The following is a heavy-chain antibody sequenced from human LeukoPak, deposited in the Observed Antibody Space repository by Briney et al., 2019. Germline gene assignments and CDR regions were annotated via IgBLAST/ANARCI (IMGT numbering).Heavy chain of an antibody. Sequence: GGSLRLSCAASGFTFSNYWMSWVRQAPGKGLEWVANIKQDGSEKYYVDSVKGRFTVSRDNAKNSLYLQMNSLRAEDTALYYCARNSPGWFGIDYWGQGTLVTVSS. V-gene: IGHV3-7*04. CDR2: IKQDGSEK. CDR3: ARNSPGWFGIDY. D-gene: IGHD3-10*01. CDR1: GFTFSNYW. J-gene: IGHJ4*02.